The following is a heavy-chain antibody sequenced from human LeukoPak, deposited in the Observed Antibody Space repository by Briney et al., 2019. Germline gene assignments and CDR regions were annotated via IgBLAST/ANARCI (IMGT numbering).Heavy chain of an antibody. CDR1: GDSFSGYY. V-gene: IGHV4-34*01. CDR3: ARSWAGMYYPFYYFDY. Sequence: PSETLSLTCAVYGDSFSGYYWSWIRQPPGKGLEWIAEINHRGTTHYNPSLKSRVNISADTSKNQFSLHLDSVTAADTAVYYCARSWAGMYYPFYYFDYWGQGTLVTVSS. J-gene: IGHJ4*02. CDR2: INHRGTT. D-gene: IGHD1-26*01.